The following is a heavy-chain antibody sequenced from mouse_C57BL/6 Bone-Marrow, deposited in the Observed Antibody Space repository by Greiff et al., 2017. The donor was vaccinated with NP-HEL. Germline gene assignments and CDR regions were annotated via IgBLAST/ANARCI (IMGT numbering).Heavy chain of an antibody. CDR3: ARENFRAWFAY. Sequence: VQLQESGAELARPGASVKLSCKASGYTFTSYGISWVKQRTGQGLEWIGEIYPRSGNTYYNEKFKGKATLTADKSSRTAYMELRSLTSEDSAVYFCARENFRAWFAYWGQGTLVTVSA. CDR1: GYTFTSYG. CDR2: IYPRSGNT. V-gene: IGHV1-81*01. J-gene: IGHJ3*01.